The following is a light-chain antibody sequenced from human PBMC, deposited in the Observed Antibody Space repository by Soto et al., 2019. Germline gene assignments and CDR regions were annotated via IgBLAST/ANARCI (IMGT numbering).Light chain of an antibody. Sequence: EIVMTQSPATLSVSPGERATLSCRASQSVSSNLAWYQQKPGQAPRLLIYGASTRATGIPARFSGSGSGTEFTLTISSLQSEDFAVYYCQQYNNWPPKTFGQVTTVEIK. CDR1: QSVSSN. CDR3: QQYNNWPPKT. CDR2: GAS. V-gene: IGKV3-15*01. J-gene: IGKJ1*01.